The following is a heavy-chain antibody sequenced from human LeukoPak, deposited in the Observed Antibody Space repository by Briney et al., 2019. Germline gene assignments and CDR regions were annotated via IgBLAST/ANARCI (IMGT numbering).Heavy chain of an antibody. CDR3: ARDVEGSGSYYPLYYVDY. CDR1: GYTFTGYY. CDR2: INPNSGGT. Sequence: ASVKVSCKASGYTFTGYYMHWVRQAPGQGLEWMGWINPNSGGTNYAQKFQGRVTMTRDTSISTAYMELSRLRSDDTAVYYCARDVEGSGSYYPLYYVDYWGQGTLVTVSS. V-gene: IGHV1-2*02. J-gene: IGHJ4*02. D-gene: IGHD3-10*01.